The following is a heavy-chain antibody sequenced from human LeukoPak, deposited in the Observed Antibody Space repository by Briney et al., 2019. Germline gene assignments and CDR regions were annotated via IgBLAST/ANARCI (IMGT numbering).Heavy chain of an antibody. D-gene: IGHD1-1*01. CDR3: ARDHNYAFDN. CDR1: GFTFSTYW. V-gene: IGHV3-48*04. Sequence: GGSLRLSCAASGFTFSTYWMNWYRQAPGKGLEWISYIGISSGNTKYADSVKGRFTISGDNAKNSLYLQMNSLRVEDTAVYYCARDHNYAFDNWGQGTLVTVSS. J-gene: IGHJ4*02. CDR2: IGISSGNT.